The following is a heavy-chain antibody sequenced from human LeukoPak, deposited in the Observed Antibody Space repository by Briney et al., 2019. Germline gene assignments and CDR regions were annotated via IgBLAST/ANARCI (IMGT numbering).Heavy chain of an antibody. V-gene: IGHV3-7*03. D-gene: IGHD6-19*01. J-gene: IGHJ4*02. Sequence: PGGSLRLSCAASGFTFSTYWRTWVRQAPGKGLEWVANINQDGSEKYYVDSVKGRFTISRDNSKNTLYLQMNSLRAEDTAVYYCAKGIRAVAGRGGDYWGQGTLVTVSS. CDR2: INQDGSEK. CDR1: GFTFSTYW. CDR3: AKGIRAVAGRGGDY.